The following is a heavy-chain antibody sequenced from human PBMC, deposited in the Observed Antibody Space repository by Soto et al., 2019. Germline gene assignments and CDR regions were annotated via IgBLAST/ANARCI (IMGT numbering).Heavy chain of an antibody. Sequence: QVQLVESGGGVVQPGRSLRLSCAASGFTFSSYGMHWVRQAPGKGLEWVAVISYDGSNKYYADSVKGRFTISRDNSKNTLYLQMNSLRAEDTAVYYCARDRYYDSSGLAYWGQGTLVTVSS. CDR3: ARDRYYDSSGLAY. CDR1: GFTFSSYG. CDR2: ISYDGSNK. J-gene: IGHJ4*02. D-gene: IGHD3-22*01. V-gene: IGHV3-30*03.